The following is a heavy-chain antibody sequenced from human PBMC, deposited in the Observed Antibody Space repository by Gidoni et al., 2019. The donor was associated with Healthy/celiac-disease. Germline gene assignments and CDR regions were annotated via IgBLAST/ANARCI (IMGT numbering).Heavy chain of an antibody. CDR3: AREEAFHFNYGDKWPYFDY. CDR1: GFTFSSFS. Sequence: EVQLVESGGRLAQPGGSLRLSCAASGFTFSSFSTNWVRQAPGKWLEWVSNISSSSSTIYYADSVKGRFTISRDNAKNSMYLQMNSLRAEDTAVYYCAREEAFHFNYGDKWPYFDYWGQGTLVTVSS. CDR2: ISSSSSTI. V-gene: IGHV3-48*01. D-gene: IGHD4-17*01. J-gene: IGHJ4*02.